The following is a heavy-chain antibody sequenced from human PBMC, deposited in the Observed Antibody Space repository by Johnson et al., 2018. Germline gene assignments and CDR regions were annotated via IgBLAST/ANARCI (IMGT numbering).Heavy chain of an antibody. CDR3: AKGKGYYSDSSGYSHFDY. D-gene: IGHD3-22*01. J-gene: IGHJ4*02. V-gene: IGHV3-43D*03. CDR2: ISWHGGST. CDR1: GCTFDEYA. Sequence: VQLVQSGGVVVQPGGSLRLSCAASGCTFDEYAMHWVRQGPGKGLEWVSLISWHGGSTYYADSVKGRFTISRDNRKNSRYLQINILRAEDTALYYCAKGKGYYSDSSGYSHFDYWGQGTLVTVSS.